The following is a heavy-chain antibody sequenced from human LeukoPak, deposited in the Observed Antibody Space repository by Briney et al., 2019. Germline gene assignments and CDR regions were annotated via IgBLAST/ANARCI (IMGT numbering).Heavy chain of an antibody. Sequence: PSETLSLTCTVSGGSISSSYYWGWIRQPPGKGLEWIGSMYYSVSTYYNPSLKSRVTISVDTSKNQFSLKLSSVTAADTAVYYCARQYYYNRAIYSKLDYWGQGTLVTVSS. D-gene: IGHD3-22*01. V-gene: IGHV4-39*01. J-gene: IGHJ4*02. CDR1: GGSISSSYY. CDR3: ARQYYYNRAIYSKLDY. CDR2: MYYSVST.